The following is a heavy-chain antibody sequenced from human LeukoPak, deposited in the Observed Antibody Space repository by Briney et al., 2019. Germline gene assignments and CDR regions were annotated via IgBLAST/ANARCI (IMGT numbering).Heavy chain of an antibody. CDR2: IIPIIGTP. CDR1: VGTFSSYV. CDR3: ARVTGPNSYYYYYRDV. Sequence: SVKVSCKASVGTFSSYVISWVRQAPGQGLEWMGGIIPIIGTPNYAQKFQGRVTITTDESTSTAYMELSSLRSEDTAVYYCARVTGPNSYYYYYRDVWGKGTTVTVSS. V-gene: IGHV1-69*05. D-gene: IGHD7-27*01. J-gene: IGHJ6*03.